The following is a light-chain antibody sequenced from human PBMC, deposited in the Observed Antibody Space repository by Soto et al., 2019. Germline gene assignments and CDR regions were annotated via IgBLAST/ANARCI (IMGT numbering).Light chain of an antibody. CDR2: AAS. Sequence: AIPMTQSPPSLSASVGDSVTISCRASQGIGNVLSWFQQKPGKAPNLLIYAASSLQSGVPSRFSGSGSGTDFTLTISSLQPEDFATYYCLQDYNYPRTFGQGTKVEIK. V-gene: IGKV1-6*01. CDR3: LQDYNYPRT. CDR1: QGIGNV. J-gene: IGKJ1*01.